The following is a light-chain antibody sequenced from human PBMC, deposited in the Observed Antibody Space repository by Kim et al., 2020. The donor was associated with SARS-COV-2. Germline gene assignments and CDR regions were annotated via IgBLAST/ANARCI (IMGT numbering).Light chain of an antibody. J-gene: IGLJ3*02. CDR2: EVS. V-gene: IGLV2-8*01. CDR1: SSDVGGYNY. Sequence: QSALTQPPSASGSPGQSVTISCTGTSSDVGGYNYVSWYQQHPGKAPKLMIYEVSKRPSGVPDRFSGSKSGNTASLTVSGLHAEDEADYYCSSYAGSNNPLFGGGTQLTVL. CDR3: SSYAGSNNPL.